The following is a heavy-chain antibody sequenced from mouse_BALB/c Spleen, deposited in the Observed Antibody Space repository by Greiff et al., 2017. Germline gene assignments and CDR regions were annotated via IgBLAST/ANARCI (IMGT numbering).Heavy chain of an antibody. J-gene: IGHJ4*01. V-gene: IGHV3-8*02. CDR3: ARRILYGNYDYAMDY. CDR1: GDSITSGY. D-gene: IGHD2-10*02. CDR2: ISYSGST. Sequence: EVQLQESGPSLVKPSQTLSLTCSVTGDSITSGYWNWIRKFPGNKLEYMGYISYSGSTYYNPSLKSRISITRDTSKNQYYLQLNSVTTEDTATYYCARRILYGNYDYAMDYWGQGTSVTVSS.